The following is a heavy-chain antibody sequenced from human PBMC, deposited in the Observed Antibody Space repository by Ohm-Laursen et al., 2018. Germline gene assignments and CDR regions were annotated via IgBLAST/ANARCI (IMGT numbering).Heavy chain of an antibody. D-gene: IGHD5-12*01. V-gene: IGHV1-2*02. J-gene: IGHJ1*01. Sequence: VASVKVSCKSSGYNFISYGGIAWVRQPPGQGLEGMGWINPNSGGTNYAQKFQGRVTMTRDTSISTAYMELSRLRSDDTAVYYCARPLKWLQYFQHWGQGTLVTVPS. CDR1: GYNFISYG. CDR2: INPNSGGT. CDR3: ARPLKWLQYFQH.